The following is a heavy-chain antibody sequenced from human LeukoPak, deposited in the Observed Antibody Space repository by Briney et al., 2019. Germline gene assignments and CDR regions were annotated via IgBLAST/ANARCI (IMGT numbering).Heavy chain of an antibody. Sequence: GGSLRLSCAASGFTFSSYEMNRVRQAPGKGLEWVSYISSGGSTIYYADSVRGRFTISRDNAKNSLYLQMNSLRAEDTAVYYCARAVGYSGFSDYWGQGTLVTVSS. V-gene: IGHV3-48*03. CDR3: ARAVGYSGFSDY. J-gene: IGHJ4*02. CDR2: ISSGGSTI. D-gene: IGHD5-12*01. CDR1: GFTFSSYE.